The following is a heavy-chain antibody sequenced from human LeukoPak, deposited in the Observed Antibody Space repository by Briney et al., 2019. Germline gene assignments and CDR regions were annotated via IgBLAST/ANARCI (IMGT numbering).Heavy chain of an antibody. CDR2: IKEDGSDQ. J-gene: IGHJ4*02. Sequence: RYWMGWVRQAPGKGLEWVANIKEDGSDQYYADSLKGRFTISRDNVKNSLYLHINSLRAEDTAVYYCARDSFETDIDYWGQGTLVTVSS. CDR1: RYW. D-gene: IGHD1-14*01. V-gene: IGHV3-7*01. CDR3: ARDSFETDIDY.